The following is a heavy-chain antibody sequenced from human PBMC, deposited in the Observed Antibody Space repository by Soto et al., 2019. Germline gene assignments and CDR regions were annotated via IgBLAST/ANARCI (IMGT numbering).Heavy chain of an antibody. J-gene: IGHJ4*02. Sequence: KPSETLSLTCTVSGASISSYYWSWIRQPPGKGLEWIGYMFYSGSTYYHPSLKSRVNISADTSKNQFSLRLTSVTPADTAVYYCARDNGYGHFDSWGQGTLVTVSS. D-gene: IGHD5-12*01. CDR2: MFYSGST. CDR3: ARDNGYGHFDS. V-gene: IGHV4-59*12. CDR1: GASISSYY.